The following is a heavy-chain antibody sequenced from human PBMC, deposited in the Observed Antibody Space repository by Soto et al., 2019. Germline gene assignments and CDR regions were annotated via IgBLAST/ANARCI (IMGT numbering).Heavy chain of an antibody. CDR1: GGSVSSDSYY. CDR3: ARQIRWAGVSFYS. CDR2: IYYSGST. Sequence: QVQLQESGPGLVKPSETLSLTCTVSGGSVSSDSYYWSWIRQPPGKGLEWIGYIYYSGSTNYNPSLTSRVTGPVDASTPPSSLKPRSVTSADTAVYYCARQIRWAGVSFYSWGQGTLVSVSS. V-gene: IGHV4-61*01. D-gene: IGHD3-3*02. J-gene: IGHJ5*01.